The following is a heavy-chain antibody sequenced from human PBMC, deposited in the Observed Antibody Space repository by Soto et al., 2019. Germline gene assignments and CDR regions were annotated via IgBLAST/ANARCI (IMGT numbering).Heavy chain of an antibody. CDR1: GESVSTNTAT. V-gene: IGHV6-1*01. J-gene: IGHJ5*02. CDR2: TYYSSKWYN. D-gene: IGHD2-8*01. Sequence: SQTLSLTCDISGESVSTNTATWDWIRQSPSRGLEWLGRTYYSSKWYNEYAVSVKSRIAINPAKSKNQFSLPLNSVTPEDTAVYSCARATHGAHWCDPWGQGTLVTVSS. CDR3: ARATHGAHWCDP.